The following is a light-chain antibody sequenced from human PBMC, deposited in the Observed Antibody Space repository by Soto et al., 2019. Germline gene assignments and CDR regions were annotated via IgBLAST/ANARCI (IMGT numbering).Light chain of an antibody. CDR3: SSYTSSNTYV. Sequence: QSVLTQPASVSGSPGQSITISCTGTISDVSGYNFVSWYQQYPGEAPKLMIYDVSNRPSGVSNRFSGSKSGNTASLTISGLQADDEADYYCSSYTSSNTYVFGTGPKVTVL. V-gene: IGLV2-14*03. CDR1: ISDVSGYNF. CDR2: DVS. J-gene: IGLJ1*01.